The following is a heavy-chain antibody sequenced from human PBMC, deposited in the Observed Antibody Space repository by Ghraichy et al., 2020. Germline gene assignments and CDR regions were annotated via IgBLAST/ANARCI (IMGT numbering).Heavy chain of an antibody. CDR3: ARAAYYYDRSYY. CDR2: IKQDGSEK. J-gene: IGHJ4*02. CDR1: GFTLSDYW. Sequence: GGSLRLSCTASGFTLSDYWMGWVRQAPGKGLEWVANIKQDGSEKHYVGSVEGRFTISRDNAKNSVYLQMNSLRAEDTAVYYCARAAYYYDRSYYWGRGTLVTVSS. V-gene: IGHV3-7*01. D-gene: IGHD3-22*01.